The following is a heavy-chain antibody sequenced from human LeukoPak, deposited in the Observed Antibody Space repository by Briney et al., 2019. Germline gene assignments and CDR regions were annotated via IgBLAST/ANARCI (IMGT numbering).Heavy chain of an antibody. CDR2: ISGSGGNT. D-gene: IGHD6-13*01. CDR3: AKVSWANYFDY. Sequence: PGGSLRLSCAASGFTFSIYAMSWVRQAPGKGLEWVSGISGSGGNTHYADSVRGRFTISRDNSRNTVYLEMNSLRAEDTAIYYCAKVSWANYFDYWGQGTLVTVSS. CDR1: GFTFSIYA. J-gene: IGHJ4*02. V-gene: IGHV3-23*01.